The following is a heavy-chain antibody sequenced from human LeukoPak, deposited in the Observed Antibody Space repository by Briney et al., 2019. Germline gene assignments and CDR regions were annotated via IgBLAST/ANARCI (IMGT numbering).Heavy chain of an antibody. V-gene: IGHV3-30*01. CDR1: GFIFSSYA. J-gene: IGHJ2*01. CDR2: ISYDGSNK. Sequence: GGSLRLSCAASGFIFSSYAMHWVRQAPGKGLQWVAVISYDGSNKYYADSVKGRFTISRDNSKNTLYLQMNSLRAEDTALYYCARGPCSGGSCYSRSGWYFDLWGRGTLVTVSS. CDR3: ARGPCSGGSCYSRSGWYFDL. D-gene: IGHD2-15*01.